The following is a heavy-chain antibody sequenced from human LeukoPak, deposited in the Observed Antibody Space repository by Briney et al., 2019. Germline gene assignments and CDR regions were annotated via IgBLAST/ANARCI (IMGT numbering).Heavy chain of an antibody. D-gene: IGHD2-21*02. CDR2: FDPEDGET. Sequence: ASVKVSCKVSGYTLTELSMHWVRQAPGKGLEWMGGFDPEDGETIYAQKFQGRVTMTRDTSTSTVYMELSSLRSEDTAVYYCARATVRGDYDTFYYYYMDVWGKGTTVTISS. CDR3: ARATVRGDYDTFYYYYMDV. J-gene: IGHJ6*03. CDR1: GYTLTELS. V-gene: IGHV1-24*01.